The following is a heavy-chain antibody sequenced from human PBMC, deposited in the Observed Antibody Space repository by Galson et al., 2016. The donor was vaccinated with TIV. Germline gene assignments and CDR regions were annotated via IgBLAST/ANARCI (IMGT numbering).Heavy chain of an antibody. CDR2: IIPLFRTT. D-gene: IGHD5-18*01. CDR1: GGTFSSYV. Sequence: SVKVSCKASGGTFSSYVINWVRLAPGQGLEWMGGIIPLFRTTNYAQKFQGRVTITADKSTNTAYMELNSLKYGDTAVYYCATDRNTAFDTYHYYYGMDVWGHGTTVIVSS. J-gene: IGHJ6*02. V-gene: IGHV1-69*06. CDR3: ATDRNTAFDTYHYYYGMDV.